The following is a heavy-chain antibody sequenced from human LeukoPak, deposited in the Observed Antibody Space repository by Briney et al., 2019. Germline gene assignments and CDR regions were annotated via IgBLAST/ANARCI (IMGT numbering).Heavy chain of an antibody. Sequence: PSQTLPLTCTVSGGSISSGGYYWSWIRQHPGKGLEWIGYIYYSGSTYYNPSLKSRVTISVDTSKNQFSLKLSSVTAADTAVYYCARATMIVVEVDYWGQGTLVTVSS. CDR1: GGSISSGGYY. CDR3: ARATMIVVEVDY. J-gene: IGHJ4*02. CDR2: IYYSGST. D-gene: IGHD3-22*01. V-gene: IGHV4-31*03.